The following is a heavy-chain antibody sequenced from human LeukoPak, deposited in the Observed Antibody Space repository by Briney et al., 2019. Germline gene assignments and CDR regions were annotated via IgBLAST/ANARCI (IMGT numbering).Heavy chain of an antibody. CDR1: GGSFSGYY. J-gene: IGHJ6*03. V-gene: IGHV4-34*01. CDR2: INHSGST. CDR3: ARGIHDYVWGSYRGYYYYYMDV. D-gene: IGHD3-16*02. Sequence: PETLSLTCAVYGGSFSGYYWSWIRQPPGKGLEWIGEINHSGSTNYNPSLKSRVTISVDTSKNQFSLKLSSVTAADTAVYYCARGIHDYVWGSYRGYYYYYMDVWGKGTTVTVS.